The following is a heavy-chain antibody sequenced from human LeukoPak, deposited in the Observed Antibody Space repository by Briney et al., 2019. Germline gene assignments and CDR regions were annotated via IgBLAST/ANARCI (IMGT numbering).Heavy chain of an antibody. CDR1: GLTFRNFG. D-gene: IGHD2-2*01. Sequence: GRSLRLSCAASGLTFRNFGMHWVRQAPGKGLEWVAVIWYDGNNKYYAASVKGRFTISRDNSKNTLYLQMKSLRAEDTAVYYCARDYHGLDYWGQGTLVTVSS. CDR3: ARDYHGLDY. J-gene: IGHJ4*02. V-gene: IGHV3-33*01. CDR2: IWYDGNNK.